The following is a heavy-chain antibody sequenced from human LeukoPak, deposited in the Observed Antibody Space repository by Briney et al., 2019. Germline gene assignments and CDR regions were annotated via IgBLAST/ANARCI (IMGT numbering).Heavy chain of an antibody. D-gene: IGHD2-15*01. V-gene: IGHV3-48*03. CDR2: ISSSGSTI. CDR3: ARVRGRSTWYGGGLDC. CDR1: GFTFSSYE. J-gene: IGHJ4*02. Sequence: PGGSLRLSCAASGFTFSSYEMNWVRQAPGKGLEWVSYISSSGSTIYYADSVKGRFTISRDNAKNSLYLQMNSLRAEGTAVYYCARVRGRSTWYGGGLDCWGQGTLVTVSS.